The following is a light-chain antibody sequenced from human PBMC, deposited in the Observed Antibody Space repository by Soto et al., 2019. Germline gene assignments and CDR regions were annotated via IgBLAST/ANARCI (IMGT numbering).Light chain of an antibody. CDR2: AAS. CDR3: QQYGSSPWT. J-gene: IGKJ1*01. Sequence: EIVLTQSPATLSLSPGERATLSCRASQSVSSYLAWYQQTTGQAPKILIYAASRRDTGIPDRFSGSGSGTDFTLTISRLEPEDFAVYYCQQYGSSPWTFGQGTKVDIK. V-gene: IGKV3-20*01. CDR1: QSVSSY.